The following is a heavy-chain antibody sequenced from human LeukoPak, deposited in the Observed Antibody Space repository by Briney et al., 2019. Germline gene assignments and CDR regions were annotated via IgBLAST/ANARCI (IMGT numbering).Heavy chain of an antibody. CDR2: IGASGEST. CDR1: GFTFSVAA. D-gene: IGHD2-8*01. V-gene: IGHV3-23*01. Sequence: GGSLRLSCAASGFTFSVAAMTWVRQAPGKGLEWVSLIGASGESTYYADSVKGRFTISRDNSKNTLYLQMNSLRAEDTAVYYCARDHPRYCTNGVCLGNYYYGMDVWGQGTTVTVSS. J-gene: IGHJ6*02. CDR3: ARDHPRYCTNGVCLGNYYYGMDV.